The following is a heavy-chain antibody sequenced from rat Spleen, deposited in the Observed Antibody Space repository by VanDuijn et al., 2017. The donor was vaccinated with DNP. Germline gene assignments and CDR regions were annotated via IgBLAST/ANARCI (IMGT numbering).Heavy chain of an antibody. CDR1: GFNFNDYW. J-gene: IGHJ2*01. CDR3: ARGGDGYDY. V-gene: IGHV4-2*01. Sequence: EVKLVESGGGLVQPGRSLKLSCAASGFNFNDYWMGWVRPAPGKGLEWIGQINKDSSTRNYSPSLKDKFTISRDNAQNTLYLQMSKLGSEDTAIYYCARGGDGYDYWGQGVMVTVSS. CDR2: INKDSSTR. D-gene: IGHD1-12*03.